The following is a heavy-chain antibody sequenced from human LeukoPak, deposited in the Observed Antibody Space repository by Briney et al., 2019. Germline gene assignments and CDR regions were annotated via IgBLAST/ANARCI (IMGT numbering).Heavy chain of an antibody. D-gene: IGHD3-3*01. V-gene: IGHV3-23*01. CDR2: ISSSGAST. CDR1: GFTFSSYA. CDR3: AKDSPLGVVILLYNWFDP. J-gene: IGHJ5*02. Sequence: GGSLRLSCAASGFTFSSYAMSWVRQAPGKGLEWVSTISSSGASTYYADSVKGRFTISRDNSKNTLYLQMNSLRAEDTAVYYCAKDSPLGVVILLYNWFDPWGQGTLVTVSS.